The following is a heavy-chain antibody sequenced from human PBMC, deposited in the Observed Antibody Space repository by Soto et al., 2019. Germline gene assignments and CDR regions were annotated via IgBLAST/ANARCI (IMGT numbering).Heavy chain of an antibody. J-gene: IGHJ4*02. D-gene: IGHD3-22*01. CDR2: IYWNDDK. CDR1: GFSLSTSGVG. V-gene: IGHV2-5*01. CDR3: ALYDSGGYLSPFDY. Sequence: SGPTLVNPTQTLTLTCTFSGFSLSTSGVGVGWIRQPPGKALEWLALIYWNDDKRYSPSLKSRLTITKDTSKNQVVLTMTNMDPVDTATYYCALYDSGGYLSPFDYWGQGTLVTVSS.